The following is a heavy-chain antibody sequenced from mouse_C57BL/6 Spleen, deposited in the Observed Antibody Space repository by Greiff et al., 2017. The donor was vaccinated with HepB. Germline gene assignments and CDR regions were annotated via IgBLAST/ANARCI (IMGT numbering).Heavy chain of an antibody. CDR3: ATGTGVCYAIDY. J-gene: IGHJ4*01. D-gene: IGHD4-1*01. CDR1: GYAFSSYW. Sequence: QVQLKESGAELVKPGASVKISCKASGYAFSSYWMNWVKQRPGKGLEWIGQIYPGDGDTNYNGKFKGKATLTADKASSTAYMQLSSLTSEDSAVYFCATGTGVCYAIDYWGQGTTVTVSS. CDR2: IYPGDGDT. V-gene: IGHV1-80*01.